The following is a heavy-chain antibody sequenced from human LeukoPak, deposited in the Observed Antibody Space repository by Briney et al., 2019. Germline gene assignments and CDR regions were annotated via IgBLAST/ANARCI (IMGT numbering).Heavy chain of an antibody. D-gene: IGHD2-2*01. V-gene: IGHV4-59*01. CDR2: IYYSGST. Sequence: SETLSLTCTVSGGSISGYYWSWIRQPPGKGLEWIGYIYYSGSTNYNPSLKSRVTISVDTSKNQFSLKLSSVTAADTAVYYCARCFINCSSTSCYCDYFDYWGQGTLVTVSS. J-gene: IGHJ4*02. CDR3: ARCFINCSSTSCYCDYFDY. CDR1: GGSISGYY.